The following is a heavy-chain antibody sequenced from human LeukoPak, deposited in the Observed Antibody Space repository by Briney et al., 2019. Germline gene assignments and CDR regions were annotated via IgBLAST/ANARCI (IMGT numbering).Heavy chain of an antibody. Sequence: GGSLRLSCAASGFIFSDHYMDWVRQAPGRGLEWVARIRNKVRGYTTEYAASVQGRFTISRDDSSNSLYLQMSSLKTEDTAVYFCARGAVAGTTGYFDYWGQGTLVAVSS. V-gene: IGHV3-72*01. D-gene: IGHD6-19*01. CDR1: GFIFSDHY. CDR3: ARGAVAGTTGYFDY. CDR2: IRNKVRGYTT. J-gene: IGHJ4*02.